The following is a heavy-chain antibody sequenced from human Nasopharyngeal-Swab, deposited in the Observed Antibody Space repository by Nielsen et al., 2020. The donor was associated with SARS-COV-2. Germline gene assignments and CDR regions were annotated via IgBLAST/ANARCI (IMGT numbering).Heavy chain of an antibody. V-gene: IGHV5-51*01. J-gene: IGHJ6*03. Sequence: GESLKISCTGSGFSFTSYWIGWVRQMPGKGLEWMGIIYPGDSDTRYSPSFQGQVTISADKSISTAYLQWNSLKASDTAMYYCARLPANHYYYYMDVWGKGTTVTVSS. CDR3: ARLPANHYYYYMDV. CDR1: GFSFTSYW. D-gene: IGHD4/OR15-4a*01. CDR2: IYPGDSDT.